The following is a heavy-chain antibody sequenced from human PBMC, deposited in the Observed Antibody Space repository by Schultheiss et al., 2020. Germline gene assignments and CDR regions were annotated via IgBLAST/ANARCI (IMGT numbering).Heavy chain of an antibody. J-gene: IGHJ4*02. V-gene: IGHV4-61*05. CDR3: ARRGLTGSRTVDY. CDR2: IYYSGST. Sequence: SETLSLTCTVSGGSISSSSYYWSWIRQPPGKGLEWIGYIYYSGSTYYNPSLKSRVTISVDTSKNQFSLKLSSVTAADTAVYYCARRGLTGSRTVDYWGQGTLVTVSS. D-gene: IGHD3-9*01. CDR1: GGSISSSSYY.